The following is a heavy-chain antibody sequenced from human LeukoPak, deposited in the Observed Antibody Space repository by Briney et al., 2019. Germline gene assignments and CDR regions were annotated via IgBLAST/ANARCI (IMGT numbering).Heavy chain of an antibody. CDR1: GYTFTSYG. CDR2: ISAYNGNT. J-gene: IGHJ5*02. D-gene: IGHD3-22*01. V-gene: IGHV1-18*01. Sequence: ASVKVSCKVSGYTFTSYGISWVRQAPGQGLEWMGWISAYNGNTNYAQKLQGRVTMTTDTSTSTAYMELRSLRSDDTAVYYCARDQGYYDSSGYEVRWFDPWGQGTLVTVSS. CDR3: ARDQGYYDSSGYEVRWFDP.